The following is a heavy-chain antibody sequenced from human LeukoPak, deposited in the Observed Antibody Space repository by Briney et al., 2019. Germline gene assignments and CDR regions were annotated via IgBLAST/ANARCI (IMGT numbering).Heavy chain of an antibody. Sequence: GRSLRLSCAASGFTFSSYGMHWVRQAPGKGLEWVAVISYDGSNKYYADSVKGRFTISRDNSKNTLYLQMNSLRAEDTAVYYCAKDARGATPIYGMDVWGKGITVTVSS. CDR2: ISYDGSNK. CDR3: AKDARGATPIYGMDV. CDR1: GFTFSSYG. D-gene: IGHD3-10*01. J-gene: IGHJ6*04. V-gene: IGHV3-30*18.